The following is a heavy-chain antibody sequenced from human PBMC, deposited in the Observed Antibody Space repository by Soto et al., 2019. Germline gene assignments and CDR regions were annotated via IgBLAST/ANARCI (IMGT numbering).Heavy chain of an antibody. V-gene: IGHV3-21*01. D-gene: IGHD1-1*01. CDR3: AREGTTSFYYYGMDV. CDR1: GFTFSSYS. Sequence: PGGPLRLSCAASGFTFSSYSMNWVRQAPGKGLEWVSSISSSSSYIYYADSVKGRFTISRDNAKNSLYLQMNSLRAEDTAVYYCAREGTTSFYYYGMDVWGQGTTVTVSS. J-gene: IGHJ6*02. CDR2: ISSSSSYI.